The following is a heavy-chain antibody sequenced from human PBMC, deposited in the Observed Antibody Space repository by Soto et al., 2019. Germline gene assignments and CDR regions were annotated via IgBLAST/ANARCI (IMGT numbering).Heavy chain of an antibody. D-gene: IGHD1-20*01. CDR1: GGTFSSYA. CDR2: IIPIFGTA. V-gene: IGHV1-69*12. CDR3: ARGITGTVTYYYGLDV. Sequence: QVQLVQSGAEVKKPGSSMKVSCKASGGTFSSYAISWVRQAPGQGLEWMGGIIPIFGTADYAQKFHGRVTITADESTSTANMELSSMRSEDTAVYYCARGITGTVTYYYGLDVWGQGTTVTVSS. J-gene: IGHJ6*02.